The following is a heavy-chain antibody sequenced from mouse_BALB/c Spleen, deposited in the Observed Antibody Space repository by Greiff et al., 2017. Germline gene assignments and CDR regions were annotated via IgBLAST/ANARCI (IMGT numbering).Heavy chain of an antibody. CDR2: ISSGGST. CDR3: ARVITTVVVPYFDY. Sequence: EVMLVESGGGLVKPGGSLKLSCAASGFTFSSYAMSWVRQTPEKRLEWVASISSGGSTYYPDSVKGRFTISRDNARNILYLQMSSLRSEDTAMYYCARVITTVVVPYFDYWGQGTTLTVSS. D-gene: IGHD1-1*01. V-gene: IGHV5-6-5*01. J-gene: IGHJ2*01. CDR1: GFTFSSYA.